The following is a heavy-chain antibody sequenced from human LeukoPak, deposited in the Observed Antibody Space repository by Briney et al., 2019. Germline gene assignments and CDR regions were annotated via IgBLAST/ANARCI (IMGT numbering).Heavy chain of an antibody. CDR3: ARVNCGGSCYHPHYYYYYYMDV. J-gene: IGHJ6*03. CDR1: GGSFSGYY. V-gene: IGHV4-34*01. D-gene: IGHD2-15*01. Sequence: SETLSLTCAVYGGSFSGYYWSWIRQPPGKGLEWIGEINHSGSTNYNPSLKSRVTISVDTSKNQFSLKLSSVTAADTAVYYCARVNCGGSCYHPHYYYYYYMDVWGKGTTVTVSS. CDR2: INHSGST.